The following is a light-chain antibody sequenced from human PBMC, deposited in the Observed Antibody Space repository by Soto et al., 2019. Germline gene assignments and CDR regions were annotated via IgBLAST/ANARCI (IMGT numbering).Light chain of an antibody. J-gene: IGKJ1*01. CDR2: DAS. V-gene: IGKV3-20*01. Sequence: EIVLTQSPATLSLSPGERATLSCRASQSVSSNLAWYQQKPGQAPRLLIYDASNRATGIPARFSGSGSETDFTLTISRLEPEDFAVYFCQQYGSSPPTFGQGTKVDIK. CDR3: QQYGSSPPT. CDR1: QSVSSN.